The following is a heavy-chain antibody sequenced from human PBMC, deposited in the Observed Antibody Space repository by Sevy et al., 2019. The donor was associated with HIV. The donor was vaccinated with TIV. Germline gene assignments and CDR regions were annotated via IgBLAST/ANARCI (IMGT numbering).Heavy chain of an antibody. CDR3: ARDSDNYDILTGYYPFDY. CDR1: GYTFTSYY. D-gene: IGHD3-9*01. J-gene: IGHJ4*02. CDR2: INPSSGST. Sequence: ASVKVSCKASGYTFTSYYMHWVRQAPGQGLEWMGIINPSSGSTSYAQKFQGRVTMTRDTSTSTVYMELCSLRSEDTAVYYCARDSDNYDILTGYYPFDYWGQGTLVTVSS. V-gene: IGHV1-46*01.